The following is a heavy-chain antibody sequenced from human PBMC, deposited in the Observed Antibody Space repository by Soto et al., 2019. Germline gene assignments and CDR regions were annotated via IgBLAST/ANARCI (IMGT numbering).Heavy chain of an antibody. Sequence: QVQLQESGPGLVKPSQTLSLTCTVSGGAISRGDYYWSWIRQPPGKGLEWIGYIYYSGSTYYTPSLKSPATSPVHTSKNQCSLNLSSVTAADTAVYYCARGLVSSSSSDYWGPGTHVTVSS. J-gene: IGHJ4*02. CDR3: ARGLVSSSSSDY. CDR2: IYYSGST. V-gene: IGHV4-30-4*01. CDR1: GGAISRGDYY. D-gene: IGHD6-6*01.